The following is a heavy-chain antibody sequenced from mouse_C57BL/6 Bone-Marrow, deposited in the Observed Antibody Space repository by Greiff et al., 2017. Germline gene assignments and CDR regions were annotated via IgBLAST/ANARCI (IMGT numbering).Heavy chain of an antibody. CDR2: ISYDGSN. Sequence: EVQLQESGPGLVKPSQSLSLTCSVTGYSITSGYYWNWIRQFPGNKLEWMGYISYDGSNNYNPSLKNRISITRDTSKNQFFLKLNSVTTEDTATYYCARDLLSFDYWGQGTTLTVSS. CDR3: ARDLLSFDY. J-gene: IGHJ2*01. D-gene: IGHD2-1*01. V-gene: IGHV3-6*01. CDR1: GYSITSGYY.